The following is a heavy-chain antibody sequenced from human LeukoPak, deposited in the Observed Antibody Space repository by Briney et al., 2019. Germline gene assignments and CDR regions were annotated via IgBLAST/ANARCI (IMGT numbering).Heavy chain of an antibody. Sequence: GGSLRLSCAASGFSFSSYWMHWVRQAPGKGLVWVSRLNTDGSSTNYADSVKGRFTISRDNAKNTLYLQMNSLRAEDTAIYYCARAAYSSNWYIDYWGQGTLVAVSS. J-gene: IGHJ4*02. CDR2: LNTDGSST. CDR1: GFSFSSYW. V-gene: IGHV3-74*01. CDR3: ARAAYSSNWYIDY. D-gene: IGHD6-13*01.